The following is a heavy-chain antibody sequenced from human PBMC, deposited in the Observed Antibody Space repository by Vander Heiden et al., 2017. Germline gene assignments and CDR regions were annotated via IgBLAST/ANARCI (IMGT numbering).Heavy chain of an antibody. Sequence: EVQLVESGGGLVQPGRSRRLSCASSGFTFDDYAMHWVRQAPGKGLEWVSGISWNSGSIGYADSVKGRFTISRDNAKNSLYLQMNSLRAEDTALYYCAKLSGGDPTNDYWGQGTLVTVSS. CDR1: GFTFDDYA. CDR3: AKLSGGDPTNDY. J-gene: IGHJ4*02. D-gene: IGHD4-17*01. CDR2: ISWNSGSI. V-gene: IGHV3-9*01.